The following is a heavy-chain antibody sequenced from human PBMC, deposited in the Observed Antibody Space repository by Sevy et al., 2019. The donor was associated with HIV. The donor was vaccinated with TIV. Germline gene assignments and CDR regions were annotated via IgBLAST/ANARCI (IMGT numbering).Heavy chain of an antibody. V-gene: IGHV4-59*01. D-gene: IGHD3-22*01. CDR1: GTSISVYF. Sequence: SETLSLTYTVSGTSISVYFWSWIRQAPGKGLEWIGYIHDSGNTNYNPSLKGRVTMSVNTSKNQFSLKLTSVTAADTAVYFCARDHFYDSSGYWNDALDIWGQGTTVTVSS. J-gene: IGHJ3*02. CDR3: ARDHFYDSSGYWNDALDI. CDR2: IHDSGNT.